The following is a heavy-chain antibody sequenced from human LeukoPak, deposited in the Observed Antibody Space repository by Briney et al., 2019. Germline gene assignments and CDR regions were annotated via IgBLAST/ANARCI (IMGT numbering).Heavy chain of an antibody. J-gene: IGHJ4*02. CDR1: GYTFTSYY. Sequence: ASVKVSCKASGYTFTSYYMHWVRQAPGQGLEWMGIINPSGGSTSYAQKFQGRVTMTRDTSISTAYMELSRLRSDDTAVYYCARKASSYYYDSSGYLYWSQGTLVTDSS. CDR2: INPSGGST. V-gene: IGHV1-46*01. D-gene: IGHD3-22*01. CDR3: ARKASSYYYDSSGYLY.